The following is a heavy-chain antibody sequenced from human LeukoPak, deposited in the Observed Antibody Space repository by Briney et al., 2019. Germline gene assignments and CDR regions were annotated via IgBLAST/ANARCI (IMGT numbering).Heavy chain of an antibody. Sequence: SGGSQRLSCAASGFTVSSNYMSWVRQAPGKGLEWVSVIYSGGSTYYADSVKGRFTISRDNSKNTLYLQMNSLRAEDTAVYYCARGQYYYDSSGYYAADYWGQGTLVTVSS. V-gene: IGHV3-66*01. CDR3: ARGQYYYDSSGYYAADY. D-gene: IGHD3-22*01. CDR1: GFTVSSNY. J-gene: IGHJ4*02. CDR2: IYSGGST.